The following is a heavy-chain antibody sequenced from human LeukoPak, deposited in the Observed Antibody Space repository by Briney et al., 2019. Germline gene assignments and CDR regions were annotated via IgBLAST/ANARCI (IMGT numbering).Heavy chain of an antibody. CDR2: ISSSGSTI. J-gene: IGHJ5*02. CDR3: ARVDGYGGWFDP. CDR1: GFTFSSYE. D-gene: IGHD5-24*01. Sequence: GGSLRLSCAASGFTFSSYEMNWVRQAPGKGLEWVSYISSSGSTIYYADPVKGRFTISRDNAKNSLYLQMNSLRAEDTAVYYCARVDGYGGWFDPWGQGTLVTVSS. V-gene: IGHV3-48*03.